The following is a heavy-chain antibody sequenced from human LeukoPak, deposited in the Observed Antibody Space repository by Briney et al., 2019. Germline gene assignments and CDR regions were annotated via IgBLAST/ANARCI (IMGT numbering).Heavy chain of an antibody. D-gene: IGHD3-3*01. V-gene: IGHV1-69*05. CDR3: ARDSIFGVVRGNFDY. J-gene: IGHJ4*02. Sequence: SVKVSCKASGGTFSSYAISWVRQAPGQGLEWMGGIIPIFGTANYAQKLQGRATMTTDTSTSTAYMELRSLRSDDTAVYYCARDSIFGVVRGNFDYWGQGTLVTVSS. CDR2: IIPIFGTA. CDR1: GGTFSSYA.